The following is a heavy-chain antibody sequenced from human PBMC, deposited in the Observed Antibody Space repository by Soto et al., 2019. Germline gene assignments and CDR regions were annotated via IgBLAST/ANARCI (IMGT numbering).Heavy chain of an antibody. Sequence: ASVKVSCKASGYTFTSYCMHWVRQAPGQGLEWMGIINPSGGSTSYAQKFQGRVTMTRDTSTSTVYMELSSLRSEDTAVYYCARDRNYGDPLYYYYGMDVWGQGTTVTVSS. J-gene: IGHJ6*02. CDR1: GYTFTSYC. CDR2: INPSGGST. V-gene: IGHV1-46*01. CDR3: ARDRNYGDPLYYYYGMDV. D-gene: IGHD4-17*01.